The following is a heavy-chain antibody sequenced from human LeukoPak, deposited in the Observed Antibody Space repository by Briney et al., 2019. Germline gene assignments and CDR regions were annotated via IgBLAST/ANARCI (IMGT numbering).Heavy chain of an antibody. V-gene: IGHV3-7*01. Sequence: GGSLRLSCSASEFTLSSYWMAWVRQAPGKGLAWVANIKQDGSEKYYVDSVKGRFTISRDNARNSLYLRMNSLRAEDTAIFYCARVNPLMAPGAFDIWGQGTMVAVSS. D-gene: IGHD2-8*01. CDR2: IKQDGSEK. CDR3: ARVNPLMAPGAFDI. J-gene: IGHJ3*02. CDR1: EFTLSSYW.